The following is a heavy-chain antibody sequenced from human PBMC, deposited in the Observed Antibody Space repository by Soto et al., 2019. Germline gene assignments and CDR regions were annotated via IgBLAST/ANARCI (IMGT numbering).Heavy chain of an antibody. V-gene: IGHV5-51*01. CDR2: IYPGYSDT. CDR1: GYSFTSYW. J-gene: IGHJ6*02. Sequence: GESLKISCQGSGYSFTSYWIGWVRQMPGKGLEWMGIIYPGYSDTRYSPSFQGQVTISADKSISTAYLQWSSLKASDTAMYYCAGSRSSLGLLYCMDVWGQGTTVTVSS. CDR3: AGSRSSLGLLYCMDV. D-gene: IGHD6-6*01.